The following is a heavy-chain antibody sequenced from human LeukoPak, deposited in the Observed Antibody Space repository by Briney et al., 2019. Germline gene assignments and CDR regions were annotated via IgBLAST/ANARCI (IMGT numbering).Heavy chain of an antibody. D-gene: IGHD3-9*01. CDR1: GFSFSDYA. CDR2: ISYDGSNK. Sequence: GGSLRLSCAASGFSFSDYALHWVRQAPGKGLEWVAVISYDGSNKYYADSVKGRFTISRDNSKNTLYLQMNSLRAEDTAVYYCARGGGYFDWLLIDYWGQGTLVTVSS. J-gene: IGHJ4*02. CDR3: ARGGGYFDWLLIDY. V-gene: IGHV3-30*04.